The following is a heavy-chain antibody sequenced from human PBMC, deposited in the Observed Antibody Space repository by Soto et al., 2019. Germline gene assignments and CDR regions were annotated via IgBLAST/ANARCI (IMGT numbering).Heavy chain of an antibody. CDR3: AREWGANDYYYYGMDV. CDR2: IIPIFGTA. J-gene: IGHJ6*02. D-gene: IGHD1-26*01. CDR1: GGTFSSYA. Sequence: QVQLVKSGAEVKKPGSSVKVSCKASGGTFSSYAISWVRQAPGQGLEWMGGIIPIFGTANYAQKFQGRVTITADESTSTAYMELSSLRSEDAAVYYCAREWGANDYYYYGMDVWGQGTTVTVSS. V-gene: IGHV1-69*01.